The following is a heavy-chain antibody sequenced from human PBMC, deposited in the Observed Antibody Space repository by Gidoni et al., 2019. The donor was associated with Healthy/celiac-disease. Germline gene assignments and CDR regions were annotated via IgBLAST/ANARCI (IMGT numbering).Heavy chain of an antibody. J-gene: IGHJ4*02. V-gene: IGHV4-38-2*01. CDR3: ARGLTEGGPFDY. CDR2: IYHSGST. CDR1: GYSISSGYY. Sequence: QVQLQASGPGPVKLSETLSITCAVSGYSISSGYYWGWIRQPPGKGLEWIGSIYHSGSTYYNPSLKSRVTISVDTSKNQFSLKLSSVTAADTAVYYCARGLTEGGPFDYWGQGTLVTVSS.